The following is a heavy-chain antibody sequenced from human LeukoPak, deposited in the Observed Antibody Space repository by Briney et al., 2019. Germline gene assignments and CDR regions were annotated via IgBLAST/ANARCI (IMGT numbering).Heavy chain of an antibody. CDR1: GGSISSSSYY. CDR3: AREGGRYYYDSSGYRF. D-gene: IGHD3-22*01. Sequence: PSETLSLTCTVSGGSISSSSYYWGWIRQPPGKGLEWIGYIYYSGSTNYNPSLKSRVTISVDTSKNQFSLKLSSVTAADTAVYYCAREGGRYYYDSSGYRFWGQGTLVTVSS. CDR2: IYYSGST. J-gene: IGHJ4*02. V-gene: IGHV4-61*01.